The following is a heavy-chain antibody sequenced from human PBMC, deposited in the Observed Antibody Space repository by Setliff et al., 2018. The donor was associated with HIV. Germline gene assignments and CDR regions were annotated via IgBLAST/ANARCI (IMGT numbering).Heavy chain of an antibody. CDR3: ARPSFGIGGGSIFDS. J-gene: IGHJ4*02. CDR1: GGSFSGYY. CDR2: IHHSGST. Sequence: PSETLSLTCAVYGGSFSGYYWGWIRLPPGKGLEWIASIHHSGSTWYNPSLKSRVTISADMSKNQFSLKLFSVTAADTAVYYCARPSFGIGGGSIFDSWGQGTVVTVSS. D-gene: IGHD3-3*01. V-gene: IGHV4-34*01.